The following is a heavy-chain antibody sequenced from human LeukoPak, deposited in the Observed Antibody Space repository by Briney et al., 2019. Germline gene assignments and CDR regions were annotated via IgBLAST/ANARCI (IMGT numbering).Heavy chain of an antibody. D-gene: IGHD2/OR15-2a*01. V-gene: IGHV3-23*01. CDR2: ISGSGGST. CDR1: GFTFSSYA. Sequence: GGSLRLSCAASGFTFSSYAMSWVRQAPGKGLEWVSAISGSGGSTYYADSVKGRFTISRDNAKNSLYLQMNSLRAEDTAVYYCARDKNIVLNYGMDVWGQGTTVTVSS. CDR3: ARDKNIVLNYGMDV. J-gene: IGHJ6*02.